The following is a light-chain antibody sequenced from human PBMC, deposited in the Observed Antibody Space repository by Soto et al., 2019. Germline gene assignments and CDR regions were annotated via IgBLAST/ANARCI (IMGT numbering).Light chain of an antibody. V-gene: IGLV2-14*01. CDR1: SSDVGGYNY. CDR3: SSFTSSRAYV. Sequence: QSALTQPASVSGSPGQSITISCTGTSSDVGGYNYVSWFQQLPGKAPKLIIYEVSNRPSGVSNRFSGSKSGNTASLTISGLQAEDEADYYCSSFTSSRAYVFGIGTQLTVL. J-gene: IGLJ1*01. CDR2: EVS.